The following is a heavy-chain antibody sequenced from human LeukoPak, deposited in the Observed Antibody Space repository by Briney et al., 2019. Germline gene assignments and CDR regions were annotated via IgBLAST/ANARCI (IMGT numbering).Heavy chain of an antibody. D-gene: IGHD2-21*02. CDR2: INPDTGDK. CDR3: ARTTSMTASGYDY. V-gene: IGHV1-8*03. Sequence: ASVKVSCKASGYTFTNYHINRVRQASGQGLEWMTWINPDTGDKGYARKFQDRVTITTDTSISTAYMELSSLSSEDTAVYFCARTTSMTASGYDYWGQGTLVTVSS. J-gene: IGHJ4*02. CDR1: GYTFTNYH.